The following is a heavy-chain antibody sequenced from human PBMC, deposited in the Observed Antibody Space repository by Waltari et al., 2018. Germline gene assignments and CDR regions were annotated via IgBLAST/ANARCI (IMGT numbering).Heavy chain of an antibody. J-gene: IGHJ5*02. V-gene: IGHV4-59*01. CDR1: GGSISSYY. CDR2: IYYSGST. D-gene: IGHD6-13*01. CDR3: ARSSRQPSKNWFDP. Sequence: QVQLQESGPGLVKPSETLSLTCTVSGGSISSYYWSWIRQPPGKGLEWIGYIYYSGSTNYHPSLQSRVTISVDTSKNQFSLKLSSVTAADTAGYYWARSSRQPSKNWFDPWGQGTLVTVSS.